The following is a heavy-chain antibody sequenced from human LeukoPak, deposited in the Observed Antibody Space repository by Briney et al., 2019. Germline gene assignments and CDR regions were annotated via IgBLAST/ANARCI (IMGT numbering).Heavy chain of an antibody. CDR1: GYTFTSYA. J-gene: IGHJ6*03. D-gene: IGHD3-10*01. V-gene: IGHV1-2*02. CDR2: INPNSGGT. Sequence: GASVKVSCKASGYTFTSYAMNWVRQAPGQGLEWMGWINPNSGGTNYAQKFQGRVTMTRDTSISTAYMELSSLRSEDTAVYYCARGDPTYYYGSGSKTPDYYYYMDVWGKGTTVTISS. CDR3: ARGDPTYYYGSGSKTPDYYYYMDV.